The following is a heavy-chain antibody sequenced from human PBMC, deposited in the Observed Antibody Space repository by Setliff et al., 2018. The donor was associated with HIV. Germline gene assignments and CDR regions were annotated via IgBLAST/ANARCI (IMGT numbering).Heavy chain of an antibody. D-gene: IGHD3-16*01. V-gene: IGHV4-61*09. CDR3: ARVSTDYVWGSFLSSGPYYFDF. CDR1: GDSITSGTYY. CDR2: ISTSGTT. Sequence: PSETLSLTCTVSGDSITSGTYYWSWIRQPAGMRLEWIGHISTSGTTNYNPSLKRRVTISADTSKSQSSLKLTSVTAADTAAYFCARVSTDYVWGSFLSSGPYYFDFWGQGALVT. J-gene: IGHJ4*02.